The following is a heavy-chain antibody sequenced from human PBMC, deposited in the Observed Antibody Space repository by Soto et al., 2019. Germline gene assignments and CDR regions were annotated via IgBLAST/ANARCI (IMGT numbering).Heavy chain of an antibody. CDR2: INPNSGGT. Sequence: ASVKVSCKASGYTFTGYYMHWVRQAPGQGLEWMGWINPNSGGTNYAQKFQGRVTMTRDTSISTAYMELSRLRSDDTAVYYCELVVVAATDAFDIWCQGTIVTVSS. D-gene: IGHD2-15*01. V-gene: IGHV1-2*02. CDR3: ELVVVAATDAFDI. J-gene: IGHJ3*02. CDR1: GYTFTGYY.